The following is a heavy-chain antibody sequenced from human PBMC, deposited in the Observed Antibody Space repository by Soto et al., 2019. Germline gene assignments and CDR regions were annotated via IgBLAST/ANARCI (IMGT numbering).Heavy chain of an antibody. Sequence: QVQLVESGGGVVQPGRSLRLSCAASGFTFSSYGMHWVRQAPGKGLEWVAVISYAGSNKYYADSVKGRFTISRDNSKNTLYLQMNSLRAEDTAVYYCAKDAEEPVGVVRYYYMDVWGKGTTVTVSS. J-gene: IGHJ6*03. V-gene: IGHV3-30*18. CDR3: AKDAEEPVGVVRYYYMDV. CDR1: GFTFSSYG. CDR2: ISYAGSNK. D-gene: IGHD3-3*01.